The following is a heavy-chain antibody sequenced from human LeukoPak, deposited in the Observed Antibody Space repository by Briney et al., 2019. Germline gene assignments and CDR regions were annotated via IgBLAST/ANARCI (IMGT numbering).Heavy chain of an antibody. J-gene: IGHJ6*02. CDR1: GFTFSSYA. CDR3: AKDKGYSSSPYGMDV. D-gene: IGHD6-13*01. CDR2: ISGDGGST. Sequence: PGGSLRLSCAASGFTFSSYAMSWVRQAPGKGLEWVSLISGDGGSTYYADSVKGRFTISRDNSKNSLYLQMNSLRTEDTALYYCAKDKGYSSSPYGMDVWGQGTTVTVSS. V-gene: IGHV3-43*02.